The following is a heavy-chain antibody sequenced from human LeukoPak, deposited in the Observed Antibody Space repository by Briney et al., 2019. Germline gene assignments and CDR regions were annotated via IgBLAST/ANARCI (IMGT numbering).Heavy chain of an antibody. D-gene: IGHD6-19*01. J-gene: IGHJ4*02. CDR2: ISGSGIST. V-gene: IGHV3-23*01. CDR1: GFTFSSYA. CDR3: AKRPRAVAEAYFDY. Sequence: GGSLRLSCAASGFTFSSYAMSWVRQAPGKGLEWVSAISGSGISTYYADSVKGRFTISRDSSKNTLYLQMNSLRAEDTAVYYCAKRPRAVAEAYFDYWGQGILVTVSS.